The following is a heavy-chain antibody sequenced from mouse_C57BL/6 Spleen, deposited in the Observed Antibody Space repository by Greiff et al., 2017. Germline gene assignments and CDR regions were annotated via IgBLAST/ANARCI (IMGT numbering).Heavy chain of an antibody. D-gene: IGHD1-1*01. J-gene: IGHJ4*01. V-gene: IGHV1-22*01. Sequence: VQLKESGPELVKPGASVKMSCKASGYTFTDYNMHWVKQSHGKSLEWIGYINPNNGGTSYNQKFKGKATLTVNKSSSTAYMELRSLTSEASAVYYCARHYGSSYDYAMDYWGQGTSVTVSS. CDR2: INPNNGGT. CDR1: GYTFTDYN. CDR3: ARHYGSSYDYAMDY.